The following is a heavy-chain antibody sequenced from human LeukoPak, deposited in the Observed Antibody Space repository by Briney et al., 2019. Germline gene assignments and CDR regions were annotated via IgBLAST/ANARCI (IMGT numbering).Heavy chain of an antibody. V-gene: IGHV3-30*02. J-gene: IGHJ4*02. CDR2: IHHDGSNK. Sequence: GTLRLSCAASGFTFSSYGMHWVRQAPGKGLDWVAFIHHDGSNKYYADSVRGRFTISRDNSKSTLSLQMNSLRAEDTAIYYCATYRQVLLPFESWGQGTLVTVSS. CDR1: GFTFSSYG. CDR3: ATYRQVLLPFES. D-gene: IGHD2-8*02.